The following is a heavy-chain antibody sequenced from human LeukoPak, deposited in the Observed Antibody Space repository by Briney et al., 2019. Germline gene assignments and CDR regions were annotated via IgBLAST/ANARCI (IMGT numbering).Heavy chain of an antibody. J-gene: IGHJ4*02. Sequence: GGSLRLSCAASGFTFSSYSMNWVRQAPGKGLEWVASIKQDESEKYYVDSVKGRFTTSRDNAKSSLYLQMNALRGEDTAVYYCARLVGDVTTWDCWGQGTLVTVSS. V-gene: IGHV3-7*03. CDR3: ARLVGDVTTWDC. D-gene: IGHD1-26*01. CDR1: GFTFSSYS. CDR2: IKQDESEK.